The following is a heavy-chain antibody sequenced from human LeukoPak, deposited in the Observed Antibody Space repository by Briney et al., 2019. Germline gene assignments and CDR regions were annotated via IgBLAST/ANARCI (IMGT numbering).Heavy chain of an antibody. CDR2: ISGSGGST. D-gene: IGHD3-9*01. Sequence: PGGSLRLSCAASGFTFSSYGMSWVRQAPGKGREWVSAISGSGGSTYYADSVKGRFTISRDNSKNTLYLQMNSLRAEDTAVYYCAKSYFDWLLHAYYFDYWGQGTLVTVSS. CDR1: GFTFSSYG. CDR3: AKSYFDWLLHAYYFDY. V-gene: IGHV3-23*01. J-gene: IGHJ4*02.